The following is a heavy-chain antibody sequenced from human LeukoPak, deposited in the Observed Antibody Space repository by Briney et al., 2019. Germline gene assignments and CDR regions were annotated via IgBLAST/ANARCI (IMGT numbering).Heavy chain of an antibody. V-gene: IGHV1-2*02. Sequence: ASVKVSCKASGYTFTSYDINWVRQATGQGLEWMGWINPNSGGTNYAQKFQGRVTMTRDTSISTAYMELSRLRSDDTAVYYCARDLVLNWGSNWYFDLWGRGTLVTVSS. J-gene: IGHJ2*01. CDR3: ARDLVLNWGSNWYFDL. CDR1: GYTFTSYD. CDR2: INPNSGGT. D-gene: IGHD4/OR15-4a*01.